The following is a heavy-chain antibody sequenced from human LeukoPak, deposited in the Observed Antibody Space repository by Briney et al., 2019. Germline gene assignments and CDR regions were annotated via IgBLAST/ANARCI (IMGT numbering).Heavy chain of an antibody. J-gene: IGHJ4*02. Sequence: GGSLRLSCVASGFSFGKYWMSRVRQAPGKGLEWVANIKEDGSEDYYADPVKGRFAISKDNAKNSLYLQMNSLRAEDTAMYYCARDADGYEDWGQGTLVSVSS. V-gene: IGHV3-7*01. CDR1: GFSFGKYW. D-gene: IGHD5-18*01. CDR3: ARDADGYED. CDR2: IKEDGSED.